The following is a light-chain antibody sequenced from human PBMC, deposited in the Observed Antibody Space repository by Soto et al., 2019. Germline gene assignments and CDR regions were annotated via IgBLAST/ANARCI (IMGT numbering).Light chain of an antibody. V-gene: IGKV1-5*03. CDR1: QSISSW. CDR3: QQYNSYPLT. Sequence: DIHMTQSPSTLSASVGDRVTITCRASQSISSWLAWYQQKPGKAPKLLIYKASSLESGVPSRFSGSGSGTEFTLTISSLQPDDFPTHYCQQYNSYPLTSGGGIKVDIX. CDR2: KAS. J-gene: IGKJ4*01.